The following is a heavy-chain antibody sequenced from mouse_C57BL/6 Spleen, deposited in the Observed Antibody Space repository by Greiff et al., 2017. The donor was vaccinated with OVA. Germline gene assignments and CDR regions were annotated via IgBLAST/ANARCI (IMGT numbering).Heavy chain of an antibody. Sequence: EVHLVESGAELVKPGASVKLSCTASGFNIKDYYMHWVKQRTEQGLEWIGRIDPEDGETKYAPKFQGKATITADTSSNTAYLQLSSLTSEDTAVYYCASGGTVVATGDYFDYWGQGTTLTVSS. CDR1: GFNIKDYY. D-gene: IGHD1-1*01. CDR3: ASGGTVVATGDYFDY. V-gene: IGHV14-2*01. J-gene: IGHJ2*01. CDR2: IDPEDGET.